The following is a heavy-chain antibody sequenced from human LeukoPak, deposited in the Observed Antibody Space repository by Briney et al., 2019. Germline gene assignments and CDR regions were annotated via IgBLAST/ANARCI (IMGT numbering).Heavy chain of an antibody. CDR1: GGSISTTNYY. J-gene: IGHJ4*02. CDR3: AKGSSIWLLRYYFDY. V-gene: IGHV4-39*07. CDR2: VYYSGST. Sequence: SETLSLTCTDSGGSISTTNYYWGWIRQSPGKGLEWFGCVYYSGSTYYNPSLKSRVTISIDTSKNQFSLKLSSVTAADTAVYYCAKGSSIWLLRYYFDYWGQGTLVTVSS. D-gene: IGHD6-13*01.